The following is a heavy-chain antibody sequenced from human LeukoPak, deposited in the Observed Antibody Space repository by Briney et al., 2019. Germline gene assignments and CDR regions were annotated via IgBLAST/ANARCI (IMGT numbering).Heavy chain of an antibody. D-gene: IGHD6-19*01. J-gene: IGHJ2*01. CDR3: ARGPLRSGWYVADWYFGL. V-gene: IGHV4-4*07. CDR1: GSSVNHYY. CDR2: IYTNGAT. Sequence: SETLSLTCTVSGSSVNHYYWNWLRQPPGKGLEWIGRIYTNGATNYNPSLKSRVTMSIDTSKNQFSLKFKSVTAADTAVYYCARGPLRSGWYVADWYFGLWGRGALVTVSS.